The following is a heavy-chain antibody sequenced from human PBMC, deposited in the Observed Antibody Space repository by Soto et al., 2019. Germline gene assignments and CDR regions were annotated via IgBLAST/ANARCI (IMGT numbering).Heavy chain of an antibody. CDR3: ARGGCSSTSCAYYSYYYNMDV. V-gene: IGHV3-13*01. Sequence: GGSLRLSCAATGFTFSNYDMDWVRQAAGKGLEWVSNIGTAGDTYYAGSVKGRFTIFREDAKNSLYLQMNSLGAGDTAVYYCARGGCSSTSCAYYSYYYNMDVWGKGTTVTVSS. D-gene: IGHD2-2*01. J-gene: IGHJ6*03. CDR1: GFTFSNYD. CDR2: IGTAGDT.